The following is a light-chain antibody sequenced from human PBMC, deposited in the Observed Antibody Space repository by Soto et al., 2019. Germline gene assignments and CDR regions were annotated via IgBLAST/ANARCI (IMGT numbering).Light chain of an antibody. CDR2: DVT. J-gene: IGLJ2*01. V-gene: IGLV2-11*01. Sequence: QSALTQPRSVSGSPGQSVTISCTGTSSDVGIYNYVSWYQQHPGKAPKLIIFDVTKRPSGVPDRFSGSKSGNTASLTISGLQAEDDADYFCCSYGGAYTFVIFGGGTKVTVL. CDR1: SSDVGIYNY. CDR3: CSYGGAYTFVI.